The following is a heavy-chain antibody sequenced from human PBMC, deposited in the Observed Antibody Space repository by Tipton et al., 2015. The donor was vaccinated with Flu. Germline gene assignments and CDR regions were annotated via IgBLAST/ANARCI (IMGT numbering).Heavy chain of an antibody. V-gene: IGHV3-23*01. CDR1: GFTFSSYA. CDR2: ISGSGGST. J-gene: IGHJ4*02. Sequence: SLRLSCAASGFTFSSYAMSWVRQAPGKGLEWVSAISGSGGSTYYADSVKGRFTISRDNSKNTLYLQMNSLRAEDTAVYYCAKDSQAATRSSDYWGQGTLVTVSS. CDR3: AKDSQAATRSSDY.